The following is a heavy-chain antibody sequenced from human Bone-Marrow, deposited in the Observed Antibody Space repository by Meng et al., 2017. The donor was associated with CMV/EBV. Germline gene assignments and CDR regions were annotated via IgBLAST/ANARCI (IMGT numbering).Heavy chain of an antibody. CDR2: IIPIFGTA. D-gene: IGHD6-19*01. CDR1: GGTFSSYA. V-gene: IGHV1-69*05. J-gene: IGHJ6*02. CDR3: ARLLHKAEDF. Sequence: SVKFSCKASGGTFSSYAISWVRQAPEQGLEWMGGIIPIFGTANYAQKFQGRVTITTDESTSTAYMELSSLRSEDTAVYYCARLLHKAEDFWGQGTTVTVSS.